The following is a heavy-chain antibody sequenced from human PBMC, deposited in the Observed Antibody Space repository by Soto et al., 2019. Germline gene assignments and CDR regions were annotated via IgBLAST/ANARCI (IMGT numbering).Heavy chain of an antibody. CDR1: GYTFTSYY. J-gene: IGHJ2*01. Sequence: GASVKVSCKASGYTFTSYYIPWLRQAPGQGLEWMGMINPGGGRTSSAQKFQGRVTMTRDTSTSTVYMDLSSLRSEDTAVYYCARDGGWLQNDWYFHLWGRGTLVTVSS. CDR2: INPGGGRT. V-gene: IGHV1-46*01. D-gene: IGHD3-16*01. CDR3: ARDGGWLQNDWYFHL.